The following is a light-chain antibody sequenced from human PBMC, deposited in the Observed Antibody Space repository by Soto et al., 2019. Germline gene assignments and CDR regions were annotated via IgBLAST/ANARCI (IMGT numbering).Light chain of an antibody. CDR1: QSVTNNN. J-gene: IGKJ4*01. CDR3: QQHSSWPLT. V-gene: IGKV3-15*01. CDR2: GVS. Sequence: EIVMTQSPATLSVSPGERATLSCRASQSVTNNNLAWYKQKPGQSPRLLMYGVSNRATGIPARFSGSGSGTEFTLTISSLQSEDVAVYYCQQHSSWPLTFGGGTKVEMK.